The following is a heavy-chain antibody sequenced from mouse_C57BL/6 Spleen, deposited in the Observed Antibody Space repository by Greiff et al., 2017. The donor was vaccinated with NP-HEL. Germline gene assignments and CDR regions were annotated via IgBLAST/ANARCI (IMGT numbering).Heavy chain of an antibody. CDR1: GYTFTSYG. CDR2: IYPRSGNT. V-gene: IGHV1-81*01. Sequence: QVQLKQSGAELARPGASVKLSCKASGYTFTSYGISWVKQRTGQGLEWIGEIYPRSGNTYYNEKFKGKATLTADKSSSTAYMELRSLTSEDSAVYFCARGYDYDGAYWGQGTLVTVSA. D-gene: IGHD2-4*01. CDR3: ARGYDYDGAY. J-gene: IGHJ3*01.